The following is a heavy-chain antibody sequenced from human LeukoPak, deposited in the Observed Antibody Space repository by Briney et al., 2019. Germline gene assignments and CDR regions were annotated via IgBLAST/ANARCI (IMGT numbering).Heavy chain of an antibody. CDR3: ARWYGDYEIGAFDI. CDR2: ISSSSSYI. D-gene: IGHD4-17*01. CDR1: GFTFSSYS. J-gene: IGHJ3*02. Sequence: PGGSLRLSCAASGFTFSSYSMNWVRQAPGKGLEWVSSISSSSSYIYYADSVKGRFTISRDNAKNSLYLQMNSLRAEDTAVYYCARWYGDYEIGAFDIWGQGTMVTVSS. V-gene: IGHV3-21*01.